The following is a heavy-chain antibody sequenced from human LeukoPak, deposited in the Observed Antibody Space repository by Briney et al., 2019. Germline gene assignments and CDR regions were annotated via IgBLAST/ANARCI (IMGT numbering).Heavy chain of an antibody. CDR1: GFTLSSY. CDR2: ITPDTST. CDR3: ARDKPGIAAPDV. Sequence: GGSLRLSCAASGFTLSSYLNWVRQAPGKGLAWVASITPDTSTHYTDLLKGRFTISIDNAHNSLYLQMDSLRVEDTAVYYCARDKPGIAAPDVWGKGTTVIVAS. V-gene: IGHV3-69-1*01. J-gene: IGHJ6*04. D-gene: IGHD6-13*01.